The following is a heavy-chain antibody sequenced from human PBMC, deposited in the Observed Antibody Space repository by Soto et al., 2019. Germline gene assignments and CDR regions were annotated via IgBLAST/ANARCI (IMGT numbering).Heavy chain of an antibody. CDR1: GGTFGSYA. CDR3: ARVDLCGGDCYHPVNYYGMDV. Sequence: SVKVSCKASGGTFGSYAISWVRQAPGQGLEWMGGIIPIFGTANYAQKFQGRVTITADESTSTAYMELSSLRSEDTAVYYCARVDLCGGDCYHPVNYYGMDVWGQGTTVTVSS. V-gene: IGHV1-69*13. D-gene: IGHD2-21*02. J-gene: IGHJ6*02. CDR2: IIPIFGTA.